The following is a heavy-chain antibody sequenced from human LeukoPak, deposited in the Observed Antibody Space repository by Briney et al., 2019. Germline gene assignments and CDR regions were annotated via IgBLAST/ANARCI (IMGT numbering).Heavy chain of an antibody. CDR3: ARPHSRSSSWYLPYWFWFDP. CDR1: GGSFSGYY. CDR2: INHSGST. J-gene: IGHJ5*02. V-gene: IGHV4-34*01. Sequence: SETLPLTCAVYGGSFSGYYWSWIRQPPGKGLEWIGEINHSGSTNYNPSLKSRVTISVDTSKNQFSLKLSSVTAADTAVYYCARPHSRSSSWYLPYWFWFDPWGQGTLVTVSS. D-gene: IGHD6-13*01.